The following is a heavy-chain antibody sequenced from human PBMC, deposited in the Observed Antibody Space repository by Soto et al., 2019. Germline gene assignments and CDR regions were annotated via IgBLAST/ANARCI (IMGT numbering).Heavy chain of an antibody. D-gene: IGHD3-22*01. CDR3: AKDPNYYDSIPYGMDV. CDR1: GFTFSSYG. J-gene: IGHJ6*02. CDR2: ISYDGSNK. V-gene: IGHV3-30*18. Sequence: QVQLVESGGGVVQPGRSLRLSCAASGFTFSSYGMHWVRQAPGKGLEWVAVISYDGSNKYYADSVKGRFTISRDNSKNTLYLQMNSLRAEDTAVYYCAKDPNYYDSIPYGMDVWGQGTTVTVSS.